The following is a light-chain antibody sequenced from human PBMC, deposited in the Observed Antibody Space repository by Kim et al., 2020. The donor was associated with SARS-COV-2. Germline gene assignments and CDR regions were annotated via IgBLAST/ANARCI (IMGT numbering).Light chain of an antibody. Sequence: GQRVTISCSGSTSNIASKTVNWYQQLPGTAPKLLIYSDNQRPSGVPDRFSGSKSGTSASLAISGLQSEDEADYYCATWDDSLSDLIFGGGTQLTVL. CDR3: ATWDDSLSDLI. CDR2: SDN. V-gene: IGLV1-44*01. CDR1: TSNIASKT. J-gene: IGLJ2*01.